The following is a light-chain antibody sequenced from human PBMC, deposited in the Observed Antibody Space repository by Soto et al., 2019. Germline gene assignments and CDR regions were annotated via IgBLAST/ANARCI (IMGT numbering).Light chain of an antibody. J-gene: IGLJ1*01. V-gene: IGLV1-44*01. CDR3: AAWDDSLNAYV. CDR1: NSNIGSNT. CDR2: SNS. Sequence: QSVLTQPPSASGTPGQRVTISCSGSNSNIGSNTVNWYQQLPGTAPKLLIYSNSQRPSGVPDRFSGSKSGTSASLAISGLLSEDEADYYCAAWDDSLNAYVFGTGTKVT.